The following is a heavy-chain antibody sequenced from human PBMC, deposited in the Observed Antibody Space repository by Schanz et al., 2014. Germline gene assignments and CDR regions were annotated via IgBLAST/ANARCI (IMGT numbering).Heavy chain of an antibody. CDR3: AGVRVAHYHYSRRGAFDI. D-gene: IGHD6-13*01. J-gene: IGHJ3*02. CDR2: INAHTGNT. V-gene: IGHV1-18*01. Sequence: QLMQSGSEVRKPGASVKVSCKASGYIFGSHGMTWVRQAPGQGPELMGWINAHTGNTQYAQKYQERVNTTRDKVTTTVAFELSRMRTDDEAIYYCAGVRVAHYHYSRRGAFDIWGQGTRVTVSS. CDR1: GYIFGSHG.